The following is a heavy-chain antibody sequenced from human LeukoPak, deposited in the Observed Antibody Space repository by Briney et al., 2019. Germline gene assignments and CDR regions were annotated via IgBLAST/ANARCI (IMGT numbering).Heavy chain of an antibody. CDR1: GFIFSSYA. CDR3: AKGRLGELFD. CDR2: ISGSGGST. V-gene: IGHV3-23*01. J-gene: IGHJ4*02. Sequence: GGSLRLSCEASGFIFSSYAMSWVRQAPGKGLEWVSGISGSGGSTYYADSAKGRFTISRDNSKNTLYLQMNSLRAEDTAVYYCAKGRLGELFDWGQGTLVTVSS. D-gene: IGHD3-10*01.